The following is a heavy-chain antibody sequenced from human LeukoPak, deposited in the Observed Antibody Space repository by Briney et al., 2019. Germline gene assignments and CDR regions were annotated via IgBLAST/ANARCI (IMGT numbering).Heavy chain of an antibody. J-gene: IGHJ4*02. D-gene: IGHD1-26*01. CDR2: FLYSGTT. V-gene: IGHV4-59*02. CDR3: ATLVYSGSRYHFDT. CDR1: NGAVKNYY. Sequence: SETLSLTCSVSNGAVKNYYWTWIRQPPGQGLEWIGNFLYSGTTTYRASLDSRLIISVDNSKNTASLRLFSVTAADTAVYYCATLVYSGSRYHFDTWGQGTLVTVSS.